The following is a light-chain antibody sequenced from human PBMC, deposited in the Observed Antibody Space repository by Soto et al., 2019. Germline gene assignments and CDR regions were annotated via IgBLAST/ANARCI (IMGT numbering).Light chain of an antibody. Sequence: EIVMTQSPATLSVSPGGRATLSCRASQSISDTLAWYQQKPGQAPRLLIYGASTRAPGFPARFSGSGSGTDLTLTISRLEPEDFAVYYCQQYGSSRITFGGGTKVDIK. J-gene: IGKJ4*01. CDR2: GAS. V-gene: IGKV3-15*01. CDR1: QSISDT. CDR3: QQYGSSRIT.